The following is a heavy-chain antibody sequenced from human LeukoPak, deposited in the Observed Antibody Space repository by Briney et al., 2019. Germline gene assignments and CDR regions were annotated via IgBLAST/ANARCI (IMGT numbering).Heavy chain of an antibody. CDR2: IYYSGST. CDR1: GGSISSYY. CDR3: AGLSGWHRYYYYGMDV. V-gene: IGHV4-59*01. D-gene: IGHD6-19*01. J-gene: IGHJ6*02. Sequence: SETLSLTCTVSGGSISSYYWSWIRQPPGKGLEWIGYIYYSGSTNYNPSLKSRVTISVDTSKNQFSLKLSSVTAADTAVYYCAGLSGWHRYYYYGMDVWGQGTTVTVSS.